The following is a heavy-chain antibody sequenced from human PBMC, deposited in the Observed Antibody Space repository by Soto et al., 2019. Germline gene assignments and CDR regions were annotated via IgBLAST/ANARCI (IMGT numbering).Heavy chain of an antibody. D-gene: IGHD5-12*01. V-gene: IGHV3-30-3*01. CDR1: GFTFSSYA. Sequence: GGSLRLSCAASGFTFSSYAMHGVRQAPGKGLEWVAVISYDGSNKYYADSVKGRFTISRDNSKNTLYLQMNSLRAEDTAVYYCASSVSTVAVSIVATIYYYYGMDVWGQGTTVTVSS. CDR2: ISYDGSNK. J-gene: IGHJ6*02. CDR3: ASSVSTVAVSIVATIYYYYGMDV.